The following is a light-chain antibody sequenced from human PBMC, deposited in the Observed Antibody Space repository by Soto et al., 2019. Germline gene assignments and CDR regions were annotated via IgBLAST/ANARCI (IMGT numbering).Light chain of an antibody. V-gene: IGLV2-14*01. CDR3: TSFTSITTVV. CDR2: EVN. J-gene: IGLJ2*01. CDR1: SNDVGGYKY. Sequence: QSVLTQPASVSGSPGQSITISCTGTSNDVGGYKYVSWYQQHPGKAPKLMIYEVNNRPSGVSNRFSGSKSGNTASLTISGLQAADEADYYCTSFTSITTVVFGGGTSSPS.